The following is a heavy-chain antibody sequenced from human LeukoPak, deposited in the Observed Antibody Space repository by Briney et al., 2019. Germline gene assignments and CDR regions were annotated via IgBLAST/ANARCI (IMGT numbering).Heavy chain of an antibody. CDR2: FYYTGST. CDR3: ARGYNPHYYDSSGNPYYFDY. V-gene: IGHV4-59*01. D-gene: IGHD3-22*01. J-gene: IGHJ4*02. CDR1: GXSISSFY. Sequence: PSETLSLTWTVSGXSISSFYWSWIRQPPGKELEWIGYFYYTGSTKYNPSLKSLDTISGDTSKNQFSLKLSSVTAADTAVYSCARGYNPHYYDSSGNPYYFDYWGQGTLVTVSS.